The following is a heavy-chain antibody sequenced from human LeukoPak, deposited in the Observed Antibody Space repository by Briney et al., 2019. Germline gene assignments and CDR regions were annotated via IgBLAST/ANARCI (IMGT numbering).Heavy chain of an antibody. V-gene: IGHV3-15*01. CDR3: TSGGAHYDYVWGSYRVDY. CDR1: GFTFSNAW. D-gene: IGHD3-16*02. J-gene: IGHJ4*02. Sequence: GGSLRLSCAASGFTFSNAWMSWVRQAPGKGLEWVGRIKRKTDGGTTDYAAPVKGRFTISRDDSKNTLYLQMNSLKTEDTAVYYCTSGGAHYDYVWGSYRVDYWGQGTLVTVSS. CDR2: IKRKTDGGTT.